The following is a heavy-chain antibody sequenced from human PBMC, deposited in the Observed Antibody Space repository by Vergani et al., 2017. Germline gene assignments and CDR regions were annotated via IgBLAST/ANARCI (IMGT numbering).Heavy chain of an antibody. D-gene: IGHD3-22*01. Sequence: EVQLVQSGAEVKKPGESLKISCKGSGYSFTSYWIGSVRQMPGKGLEWMGIIYPGDSDTRYSPSFQGQVTISADKSISTAYLQWSSLKASETAMYYCARVGDSSGYYYDFLDYWGQGTLVTVSS. J-gene: IGHJ4*02. CDR3: ARVGDSSGYYYDFLDY. V-gene: IGHV5-51*01. CDR2: IYPGDSDT. CDR1: GYSFTSYW.